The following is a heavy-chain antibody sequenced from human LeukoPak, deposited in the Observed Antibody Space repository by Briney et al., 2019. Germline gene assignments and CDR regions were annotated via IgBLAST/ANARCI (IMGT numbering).Heavy chain of an antibody. J-gene: IGHJ4*02. CDR2: INPSGGST. V-gene: IGHV1-46*01. CDR1: GYTLTELA. CDR3: ARTLDQETHADY. Sequence: ASVKVSCKVSGYTLTELAIHWVRQAPGQGLEWMGIINPSGGSTSYAQKFQGRVTMTRDMSTSTVYMELSSLRSEDTAVYYCARTLDQETHADYWGQGTLVTVSS.